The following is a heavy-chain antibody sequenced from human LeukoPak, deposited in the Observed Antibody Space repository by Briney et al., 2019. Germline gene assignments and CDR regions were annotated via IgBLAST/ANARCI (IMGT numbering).Heavy chain of an antibody. CDR2: IYYSGST. CDR1: GGSISSYY. V-gene: IGHV4-59*01. CDR3: ARDHRGYCSSTGCLQPTYYYYYMDV. Sequence: PSETLSLTCTVSGGSISSYYWSWIRQPPGKGLAWIGYIYYSGSTNYNPSLKSRVTISVDTSKNQFSLKLSSVTAADTAVYYCARDHRGYCSSTGCLQPTYYYYYMDVWGKGTTVTVSS. D-gene: IGHD2-2*01. J-gene: IGHJ6*03.